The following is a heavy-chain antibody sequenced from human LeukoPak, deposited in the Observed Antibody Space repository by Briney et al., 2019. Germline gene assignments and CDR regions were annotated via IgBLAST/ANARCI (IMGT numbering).Heavy chain of an antibody. CDR3: ARAKWELPLDY. CDR2: IKQDGSEK. Sequence: GGSLRLSCAASGFTFSSYWMSWVRQAPGKGLEWVANIKQDGSEKYYVDSVKGRFTISRDNAKNSLYLRMNSLRAEDTAVYYCARAKWELPLDYWGQGTLVTVSS. J-gene: IGHJ4*02. CDR1: GFTFSSYW. V-gene: IGHV3-7*01. D-gene: IGHD1-26*01.